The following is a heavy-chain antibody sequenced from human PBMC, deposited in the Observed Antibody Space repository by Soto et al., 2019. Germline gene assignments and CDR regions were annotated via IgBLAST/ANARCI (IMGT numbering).Heavy chain of an antibody. D-gene: IGHD5-12*01. CDR2: INHSGST. CDR3: ARGPKWLRANYCDY. CDR1: GGSFSGYY. J-gene: IGHJ4*02. Sequence: QVQLQQWGAGLLKPWETLSLTCAVYGGSFSGYYWTWIRQPPGKGLEWIGEINHSGSTDYNPSLRRRVTISLDTSKSRFSLRLNSVTAADTAVYYCARGPKWLRANYCDYWGQGTLVTVSS. V-gene: IGHV4-34*01.